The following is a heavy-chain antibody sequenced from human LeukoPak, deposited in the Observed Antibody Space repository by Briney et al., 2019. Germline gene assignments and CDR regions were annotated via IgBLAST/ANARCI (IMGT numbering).Heavy chain of an antibody. CDR2: IYTSGST. Sequence: SETLSLTCTVSGGSISSYYWSWIRQPAGKGLEWIGRIYTSGSTNYNPSLKSRVTISVDTSKNQFSLKLSSVTAADTAVYYCARVPHYYGSGSYRYYYGMDVWGQGTTVTVSS. D-gene: IGHD3-10*01. CDR3: ARVPHYYGSGSYRYYYGMDV. V-gene: IGHV4-4*07. CDR1: GGSISSYY. J-gene: IGHJ6*02.